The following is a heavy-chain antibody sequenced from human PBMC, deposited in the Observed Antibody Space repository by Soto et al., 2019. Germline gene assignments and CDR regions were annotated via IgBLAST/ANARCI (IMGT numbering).Heavy chain of an antibody. CDR1: GGSVSSGSYY. J-gene: IGHJ5*02. V-gene: IGHV4-61*01. Sequence: SETLSLTCTVSGGSVSSGSYYWSWIRQPPGKGLEWIGYIYYSGSTNYNPSLKSRVTISVDTSKNQFSLKLSSVTAADTAVYYCARATTEITIFGVVTERFDPWGQGTLVTVSS. CDR3: ARATTEITIFGVVTERFDP. CDR2: IYYSGST. D-gene: IGHD3-3*01.